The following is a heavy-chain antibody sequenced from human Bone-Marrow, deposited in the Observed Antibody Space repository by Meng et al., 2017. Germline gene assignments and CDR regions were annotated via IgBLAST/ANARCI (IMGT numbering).Heavy chain of an antibody. D-gene: IGHD2-2*01. CDR3: ARLRSSTRGWFDP. CDR2: INPNSGGT. CDR1: GYTFTGYY. J-gene: IGHJ5*02. V-gene: IGHV1-2*06. Sequence: ASVKVSCKASGYTFTGYYMHWVRQAPGQGLEWMGRINPNSGGTNYAQKFQGRVTMTRDTSISTAYMELSRLRSDDTAVCYCARLRSSTRGWFDPWGQGTLVTVSS.